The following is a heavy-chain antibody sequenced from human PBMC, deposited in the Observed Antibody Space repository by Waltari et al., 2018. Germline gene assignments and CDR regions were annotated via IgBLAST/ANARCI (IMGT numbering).Heavy chain of an antibody. CDR2: VKEDGSAK. D-gene: IGHD2-15*01. V-gene: IGHV3-7*01. Sequence: EVKVVESGGDLVQPGGSLRLSCVASGFSITSYWMSWVRQAPGKGLEWMANVKEDGSAKTYMDSVKGRFTISRDNAQNSVFLQMNNLRVEDTAVYYCVRDKPYGSYDIWGQGTMVTVSS. J-gene: IGHJ3*02. CDR3: VRDKPYGSYDI. CDR1: GFSITSYW.